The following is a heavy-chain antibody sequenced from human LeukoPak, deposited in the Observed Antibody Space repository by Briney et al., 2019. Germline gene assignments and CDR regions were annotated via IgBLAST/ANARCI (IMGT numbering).Heavy chain of an antibody. CDR1: GFTFGDYA. Sequence: GSLRLSCTTSGFTFGDYAMSWIRQPPGKGLEWIGEINHSGSTNYNPSLKSRVTISVDTSKNQFSLKLSSVTAADTAVYYCARGQWLVYFDYWGQGTLVTVSS. CDR3: ARGQWLVYFDY. J-gene: IGHJ4*02. D-gene: IGHD6-19*01. V-gene: IGHV4-34*01. CDR2: INHSGST.